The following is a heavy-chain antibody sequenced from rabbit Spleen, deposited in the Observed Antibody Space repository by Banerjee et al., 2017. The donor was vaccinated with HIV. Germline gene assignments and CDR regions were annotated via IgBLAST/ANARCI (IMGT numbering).Heavy chain of an antibody. CDR3: ARNLGTSYDGYDL. Sequence: QEQLVESGGGLVKPGGTLTLTCTASGFSFSSSYYMCWVRQAPGKGLEWIACIAAGSSGSTWYASWAKGRFTISKTSSTTVTLQMTSLTAADTATYFCARNLGTSYDGYDLWGQGTLVTVS. V-gene: IGHV1S45*01. D-gene: IGHD8-1*01. J-gene: IGHJ4*01. CDR1: GFSFSSSYY. CDR2: IAAGSSGST.